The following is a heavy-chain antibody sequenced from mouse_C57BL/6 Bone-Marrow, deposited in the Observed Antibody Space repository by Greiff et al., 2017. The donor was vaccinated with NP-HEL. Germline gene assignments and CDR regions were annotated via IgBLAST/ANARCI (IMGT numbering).Heavy chain of an antibody. V-gene: IGHV1-53*01. J-gene: IGHJ4*01. D-gene: IGHD2-5*01. CDR3: SRLAYNNYENYAMDY. CDR1: GYTFTSYW. Sequence: QVQLQQPGTELVKPGASVKLSCKASGYTFTSYWMHWVKQRPGQGLEWIGNINPSNGGTNYNEKFKSKATLTVDKSSSTAYMQLSSLTSEYSSVYYCSRLAYNNYENYAMDYWGQGTSVTVSS. CDR2: INPSNGGT.